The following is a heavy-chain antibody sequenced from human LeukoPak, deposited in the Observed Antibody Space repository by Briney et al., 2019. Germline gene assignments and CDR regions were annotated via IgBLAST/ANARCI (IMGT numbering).Heavy chain of an antibody. CDR1: GYTFTSYG. CDR3: ARAELGYCSSTNCYTTPTFDY. V-gene: IGHV1-18*01. D-gene: IGHD2-2*02. CDR2: ISAYNGNT. J-gene: IGHJ4*02. Sequence: ASVKVSCKASGYTFTSYGISWVRQAPGQGLEWMGWISAYNGNTNYAQKLQGRVTMTTDTSTSTAYMELRSLRSDDTAVYYCARAELGYCSSTNCYTTPTFDYWGQGTLVTVSS.